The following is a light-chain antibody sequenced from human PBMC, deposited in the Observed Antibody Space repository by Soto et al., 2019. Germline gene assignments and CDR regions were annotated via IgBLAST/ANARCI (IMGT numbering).Light chain of an antibody. CDR2: DVS. V-gene: IGLV2-14*01. J-gene: IGLJ1*01. Sequence: QSALTQPASVSGSPGQSITIPCTGTSSDVGGYNYVSWYQQHPGKAPKLMIYDVSNRPSGVSNRFSGSKSGNTASLTISGLQAEDEADYYCSSYTSSSTGNVFGTGTKLTVL. CDR3: SSYTSSSTGNV. CDR1: SSDVGGYNY.